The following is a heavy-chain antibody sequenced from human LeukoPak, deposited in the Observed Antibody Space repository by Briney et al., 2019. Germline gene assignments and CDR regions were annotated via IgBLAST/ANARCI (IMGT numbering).Heavy chain of an antibody. Sequence: PSETLSLTCTVSGVSISSYFWSWLRQPPGKGLEWVGYIYYSGSTNYNPSLKSRVTISVDTSKNQFSLKLSSVTAADTAVYYCARMRSTADNSIDYWGQGTLVTVSS. J-gene: IGHJ4*02. CDR2: IYYSGST. CDR3: ARMRSTADNSIDY. CDR1: GVSISSYF. V-gene: IGHV4-59*01. D-gene: IGHD5/OR15-5a*01.